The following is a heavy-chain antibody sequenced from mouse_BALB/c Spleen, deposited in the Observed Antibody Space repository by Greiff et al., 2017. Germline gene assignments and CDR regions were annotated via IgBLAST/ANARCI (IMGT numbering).Heavy chain of an antibody. V-gene: IGHV1-81*01. D-gene: IGHD2-1*01. CDR1: GYTFTDYV. CDR2: IYPGSGST. CDR3: AIYYGNYWYFDV. J-gene: IGHJ1*01. Sequence: QVQLQQSGPELVKPGASVKMSCKASGYTFTDYVISWVKQRTGQGLEWIGEIYPGSGSTYYNEKFKGKATLTADKSSNTAYMQLSSLTSEDSAVYFCAIYYGNYWYFDVWGAGTTVTVSS.